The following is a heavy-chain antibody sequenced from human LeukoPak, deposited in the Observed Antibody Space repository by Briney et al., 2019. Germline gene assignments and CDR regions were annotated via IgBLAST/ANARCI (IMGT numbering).Heavy chain of an antibody. J-gene: IGHJ4*02. CDR2: INHSGST. Sequence: SETLSLTCAVYGGSFSGYYWSWIRQPPGKGLEWIGEINHSGSTNYNPSLKSRVTISVDTSKNQFSLKLSSVTAADTAVYYCARGRPILGVVIGLWGQGTLVTVSS. V-gene: IGHV4-34*01. CDR1: GGSFSGYY. D-gene: IGHD3-3*01. CDR3: ARGRPILGVVIGL.